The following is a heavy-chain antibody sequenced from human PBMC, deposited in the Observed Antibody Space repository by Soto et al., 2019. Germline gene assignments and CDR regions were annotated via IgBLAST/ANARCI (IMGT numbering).Heavy chain of an antibody. V-gene: IGHV3-74*01. D-gene: IGHD6-13*01. CDR2: INSDGSRT. Sequence: EVQLVESGGGLVQPGGSLRLSCAVSGFSFSSYWMHWVRQAPGKGLEWVSRINSDGSRTYYADSVKGRFTISRDNAKNTLYLQMNSLRAEDTAVYYCARVRVGSYIWFDPWGQGTLVTVSS. CDR1: GFSFSSYW. CDR3: ARVRVGSYIWFDP. J-gene: IGHJ5*02.